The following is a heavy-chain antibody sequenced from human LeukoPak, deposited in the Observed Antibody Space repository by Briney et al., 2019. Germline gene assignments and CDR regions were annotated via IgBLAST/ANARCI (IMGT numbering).Heavy chain of an antibody. CDR3: ATDAGDAFDI. Sequence: SETLSLTCAVYGGSFSGYYWSWIRQPPGKGLEWIGEINHSGSTNYNPSLKSRVTISVDTSKNQFSLKLSSVTAADTAVYYCATDAGDAFDIWGQGTIVTVSS. V-gene: IGHV4-34*01. CDR2: INHSGST. J-gene: IGHJ3*02. CDR1: GGSFSGYY.